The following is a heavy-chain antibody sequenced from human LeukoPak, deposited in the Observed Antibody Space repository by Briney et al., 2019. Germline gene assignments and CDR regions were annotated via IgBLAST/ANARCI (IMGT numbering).Heavy chain of an antibody. CDR2: IWYDGSNK. CDR3: VKTDYYDSSAAYYFDY. J-gene: IGHJ4*02. D-gene: IGHD3-22*01. Sequence: GGSLRLSCAASGFTFSSYGMHWVRQAPGKGLEWVAVIWYDGSNKYYADSVKGRFTISRDNSKNTLYLQMSSLRAEDTAVYYCVKTDYYDSSAAYYFDYWGQGTLVTVSS. CDR1: GFTFSSYG. V-gene: IGHV3-30*02.